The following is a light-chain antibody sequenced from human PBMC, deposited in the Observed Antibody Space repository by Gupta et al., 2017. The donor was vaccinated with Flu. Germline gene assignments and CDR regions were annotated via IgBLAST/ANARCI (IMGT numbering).Light chain of an antibody. J-gene: IGKJ2*01. V-gene: IGKV1-5*03. CDR2: KAS. Sequence: LQMTQSPSTLSASVGGRVTITCRASQSISSWLAWYQQKPGKAPKLLIYKASSLESGVPSRFSGSGSGTEFTLTISSLQPDDFAPYYCQQYNSYPMYTFGQGTKLEIK. CDR3: QQYNSYPMYT. CDR1: QSISSW.